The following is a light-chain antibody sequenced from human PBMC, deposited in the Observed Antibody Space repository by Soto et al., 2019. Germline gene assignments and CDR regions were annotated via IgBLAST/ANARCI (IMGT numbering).Light chain of an antibody. CDR2: RAS. V-gene: IGKV3-15*01. J-gene: IGKJ1*01. CDR3: LQYHNLWA. CDR1: QNIYYN. Sequence: ILMTQSPATVSVSPGESATLSCRASQNIYYNVAWYQQRPGQAPRLLIYRASTRAPGVPARFSGSGSGTEFTLTISSLQPAAFTVYSCLQYHNLWAFGQGTKLDIK.